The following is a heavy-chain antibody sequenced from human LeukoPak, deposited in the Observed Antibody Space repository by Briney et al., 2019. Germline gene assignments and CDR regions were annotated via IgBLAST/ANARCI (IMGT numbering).Heavy chain of an antibody. D-gene: IGHD5-12*01. CDR2: IKNDGSDK. J-gene: IGHJ4*02. CDR3: VNLGYSD. CDR1: GFSFSAAW. Sequence: GGSLRLSCEASGFSFSAAWTTWVRQAPGKGLEWVATIKNDGSDKYYVDSVKGRFTLSRDNAKNLVYLQMNSLRVEDTAVYYCVNLGYSDGGQGTLVTVSS. V-gene: IGHV3-7*01.